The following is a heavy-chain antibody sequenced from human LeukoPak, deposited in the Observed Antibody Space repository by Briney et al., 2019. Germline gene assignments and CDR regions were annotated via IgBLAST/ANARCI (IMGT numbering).Heavy chain of an antibody. CDR1: GGSISNYY. CDR2: MHTSGST. J-gene: IGHJ4*02. V-gene: IGHV4-4*07. D-gene: IGHD3-22*01. Sequence: SETLSLTCTVSGGSISNYYWSWIRQPAGKGLEWIGRMHTSGSTNYNPSLKSRVTMSVDKSKNQFSLKLSSVTAADTAVYYCARDVYYYDSSGYRRFDYWGQGTLVTVSS. CDR3: ARDVYYYDSSGYRRFDY.